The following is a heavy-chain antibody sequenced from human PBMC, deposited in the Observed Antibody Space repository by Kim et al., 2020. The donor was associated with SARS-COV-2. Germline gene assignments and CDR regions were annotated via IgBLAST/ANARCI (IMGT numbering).Heavy chain of an antibody. Sequence: GSLSLTCTVSGASISSRRYYWAWIRQPPGKGLEWLCSIFYTGDIRYNPSLKSRVSMSVDTSKNQFSLNLSTGTASDTAVFYCARHFTSDGYYFDAWGQGSMVTVSS. J-gene: IGHJ4*02. CDR2: IFYTGDI. V-gene: IGHV4-39*01. CDR3: ARHFTSDGYYFDA. CDR1: GASISSRRYY. D-gene: IGHD2-21*02.